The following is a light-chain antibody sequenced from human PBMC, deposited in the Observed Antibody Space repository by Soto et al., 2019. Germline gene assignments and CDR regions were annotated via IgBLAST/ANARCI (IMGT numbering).Light chain of an antibody. Sequence: DIQMTQSPSSVSASVGDRVTITCRAGQCISSLLALYQQKRGKAPKVLIYAESSLRSGVPSRFSGSGSGTDFTLTISRLQPENFATYYCQQSNCFPVTFGQGTRLE. CDR3: QQSNCFPVT. CDR2: AES. V-gene: IGKV1-12*01. J-gene: IGKJ5*01. CDR1: QCISSL.